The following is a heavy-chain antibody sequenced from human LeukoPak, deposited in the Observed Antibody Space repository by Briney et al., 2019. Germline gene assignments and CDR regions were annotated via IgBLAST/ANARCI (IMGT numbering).Heavy chain of an antibody. CDR3: SRQTRRDGYNYDY. J-gene: IGHJ4*02. CDR2: IKQDGSEK. Sequence: GGSLRLSCAASGLTFSSYWMSWVRQAPGKGLEWVANIKQDGSEKYYVDSVKGRFTISRDNAKNSLYLQMNSLRAEDTAVYYCSRQTRRDGYNYDYWGQGTLVTVSS. CDR1: GLTFSSYW. D-gene: IGHD5-24*01. V-gene: IGHV3-7*01.